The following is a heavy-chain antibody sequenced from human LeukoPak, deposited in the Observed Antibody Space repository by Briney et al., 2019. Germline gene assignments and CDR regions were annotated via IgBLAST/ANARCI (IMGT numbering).Heavy chain of an antibody. Sequence: PSETLSLTCTVSGGSISSSSYYWGWIRQPPGKGLEWIGEINHSGSTNYNPSLKSRVTISVDTSKNQFSLKLSSVTAADTAVYYCARGGPHYDFWSGYTYYYYMDVWGKGTTVTVSS. CDR3: ARGGPHYDFWSGYTYYYYMDV. J-gene: IGHJ6*03. D-gene: IGHD3-3*01. V-gene: IGHV4-39*07. CDR1: GGSISSSSYY. CDR2: INHSGST.